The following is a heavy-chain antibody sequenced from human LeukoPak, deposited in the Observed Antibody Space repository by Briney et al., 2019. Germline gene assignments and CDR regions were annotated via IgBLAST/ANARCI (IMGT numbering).Heavy chain of an antibody. CDR1: GGTFSSYA. Sequence: SVKVSCKASGGTFSSYAISWVRQAPGQGLEWRGGIIPIFGTANYAQKFQGRVTITADGSTSTAYMELSSLRSEDTAVYSCASSTTYYYASSGYYYFDYWGQGTLVTVSS. V-gene: IGHV1-69*13. CDR2: IIPIFGTA. D-gene: IGHD3-22*01. J-gene: IGHJ4*02. CDR3: ASSTTYYYASSGYYYFDY.